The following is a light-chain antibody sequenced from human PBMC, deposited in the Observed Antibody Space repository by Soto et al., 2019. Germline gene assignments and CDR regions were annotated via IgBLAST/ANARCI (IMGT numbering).Light chain of an antibody. Sequence: QSVLTQPPSVSAAPGQKVSISCSGSSSNVGKNFVSWYQHVPGKAPKLLIYDNQKRPSGTPDRFSASKSGTLATLDITGLQTGDEADYYCGTWDSSLTIGVIFGGGTKVTVL. J-gene: IGLJ2*01. CDR2: DNQ. CDR1: SSNVGKNF. CDR3: GTWDSSLTIGVI. V-gene: IGLV1-51*01.